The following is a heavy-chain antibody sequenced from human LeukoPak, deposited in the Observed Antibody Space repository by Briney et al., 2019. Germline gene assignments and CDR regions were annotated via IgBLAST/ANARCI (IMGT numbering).Heavy chain of an antibody. Sequence: SETLSLTCAVYGGSFSGYYWSWIRQPPGKGLEWIGEINHSGSTNYNAALKSGVTILVETSKNQFSLKLSSVTAADTAVYYCARGVNSYRSAWYFDLWGRGTLVSVSS. CDR3: ARGVNSYRSAWYFDL. CDR1: GGSFSGYY. D-gene: IGHD3-16*02. CDR2: INHSGST. J-gene: IGHJ2*01. V-gene: IGHV4-34*01.